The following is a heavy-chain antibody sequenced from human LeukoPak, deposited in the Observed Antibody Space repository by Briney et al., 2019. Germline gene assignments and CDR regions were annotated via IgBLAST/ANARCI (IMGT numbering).Heavy chain of an antibody. CDR2: IKSKTDGGTT. CDR3: TTAGNWNDSKMDV. Sequence: PGGSLRLSCAASGFTFSNAWMSWVRQAPGKGLEWVGRIKSKTDGGTTDYAAPVKGRFTISRDDSKNTLYLQMNSLKTEDTAVYYCTTAGNWNDSKMDVWSQGTTVTVSS. D-gene: IGHD1-1*01. J-gene: IGHJ6*02. V-gene: IGHV3-15*01. CDR1: GFTFSNAW.